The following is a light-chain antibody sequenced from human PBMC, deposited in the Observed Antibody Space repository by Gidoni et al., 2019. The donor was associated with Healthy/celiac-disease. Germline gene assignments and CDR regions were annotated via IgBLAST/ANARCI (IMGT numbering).Light chain of an antibody. CDR1: QSVSSY. V-gene: IGKV3-11*01. Sequence: ELVLTQSPATLSLSPGERATLSCRASQSVSSYLAWYQQKPGQAPRLLIYDASNRATGIQARFSGSGSGTDFTLTISSLEPEDFVVYYCQQRSNWPPGWTFGQGTKVEIK. CDR3: QQRSNWPPGWT. J-gene: IGKJ1*01. CDR2: DAS.